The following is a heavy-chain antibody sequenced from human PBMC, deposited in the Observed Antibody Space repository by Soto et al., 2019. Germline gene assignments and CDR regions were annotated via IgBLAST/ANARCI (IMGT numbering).Heavy chain of an antibody. D-gene: IGHD2-15*01. V-gene: IGHV1-24*01. CDR2: FDPEDGET. CDR1: GYTLTELS. Sequence: SGKVSLKVSGYTLTELSMHWVRQAPGKGLEWMGGFDPEDGETIYAQKFQGRVTMTEDTSTDTAYMELSSLRSEDTAVYYCATAGYCSGGSCYLFDYWGQGTLVTVPQ. CDR3: ATAGYCSGGSCYLFDY. J-gene: IGHJ4*02.